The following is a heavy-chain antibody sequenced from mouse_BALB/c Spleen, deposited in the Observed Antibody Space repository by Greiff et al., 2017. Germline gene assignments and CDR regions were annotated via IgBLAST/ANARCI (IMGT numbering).Heavy chain of an antibody. CDR1: GYTFTSYV. V-gene: IGHV1-14*01. CDR3: ARREIYDGYYGGAMDY. CDR2: INPYNDGT. D-gene: IGHD2-3*01. Sequence: VQLQQSGPELVKPGASVKMSCKASGYTFTSYVMHWVKQKPGQGLEWIGYINPYNDGTKYNEKFKGKATLTSDKSSSTAYMELSSLTSEDSAVYYCARREIYDGYYGGAMDYWGQGTSVTVSS. J-gene: IGHJ4*01.